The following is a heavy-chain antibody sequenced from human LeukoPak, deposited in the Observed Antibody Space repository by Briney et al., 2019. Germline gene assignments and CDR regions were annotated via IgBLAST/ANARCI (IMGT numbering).Heavy chain of an antibody. CDR1: GGSISSYY. J-gene: IGHJ4*02. V-gene: IGHV4-59*01. D-gene: IGHD6-13*01. CDR3: AREAAGGGPFDY. CDR2: IYYSGST. Sequence: SETLSLTCTVSGGSISSYYWSWIRQPPGKGLEWIGYIYYSGSTNYNPSLKSRVTISVDTSKNQFSPKLSSGTAADTAVYYCAREAAGGGPFDYWGQGTLVTVSS.